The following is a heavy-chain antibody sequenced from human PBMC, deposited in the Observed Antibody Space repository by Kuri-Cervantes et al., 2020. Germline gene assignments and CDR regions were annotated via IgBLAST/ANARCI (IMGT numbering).Heavy chain of an antibody. J-gene: IGHJ5*02. V-gene: IGHV3-66*01. CDR2: IYSGGST. CDR1: GFTVSSNY. CDR3: ARGRRIAARRNWFDP. Sequence: GGSLRLSCAASGFTVSSNYMSWVRQAPGKGLEWVSVIYSGGSTYYADSVKGRFTISRDNSKNTLYLQMNSLRAEDTAVYYCARGRRIAARRNWFDPWGQGTLVTVSS. D-gene: IGHD6-6*01.